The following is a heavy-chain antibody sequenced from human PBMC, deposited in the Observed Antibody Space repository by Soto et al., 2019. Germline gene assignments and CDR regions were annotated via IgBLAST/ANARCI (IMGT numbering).Heavy chain of an antibody. CDR2: ILPMFGAV. CDR3: ARPKRSGYDRGDSYYHTMDV. Sequence: QMRLVQSGAEVKNSGSSVKVSCKASGGTSSNFVITWVRQVPGQGLEWLGGILPMFGAVKYAQKFQDRLTITADRSTNTASMELGSLSSEDTAVYYCARPKRSGYDRGDSYYHTMDVWGHGTTVTVS. CDR1: GGTSSNFV. J-gene: IGHJ6*02. V-gene: IGHV1-69*06. D-gene: IGHD3-3*01.